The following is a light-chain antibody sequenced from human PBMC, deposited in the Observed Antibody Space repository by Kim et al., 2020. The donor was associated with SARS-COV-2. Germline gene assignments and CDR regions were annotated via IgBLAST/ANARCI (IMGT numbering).Light chain of an antibody. J-gene: IGLJ2*01. CDR1: TSNIEKNY. CDR2: DDS. V-gene: IGLV1-47*02. CDR3: AAWDDSLIGML. Sequence: VTVDCSGSTSNIEKNYVYWYQQLQGTAPKLLLDDDSQRPSGVPDRFSGSKSGTSASLAISGLQSEDEADYYCAAWDDSLIGMLFGGGTKVTV.